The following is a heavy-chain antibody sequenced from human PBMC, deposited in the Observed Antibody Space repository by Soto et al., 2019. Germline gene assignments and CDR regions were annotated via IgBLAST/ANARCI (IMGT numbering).Heavy chain of an antibody. V-gene: IGHV3-23*01. J-gene: IGHJ5*02. CDR1: GFTFSTFD. CDR3: AKAGANSSTWHSNWFDP. Sequence: GGSLRLSCAASGFTFSTFDMTWVRQPPGKGLEWVSVISESCGSTYYADSVKGRFTISRDNSKNTLFLQMNRLRADDTAMYYCAKAGANSSTWHSNWFDPWGQGTLVTVSS. CDR2: ISESCGST. D-gene: IGHD6-13*01.